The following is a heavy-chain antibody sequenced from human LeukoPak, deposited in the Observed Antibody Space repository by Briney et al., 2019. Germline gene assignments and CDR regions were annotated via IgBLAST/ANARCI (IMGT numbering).Heavy chain of an antibody. CDR1: GGSFSGYY. CDR2: INHSGST. Sequence: SETLSLTCAVYGGSFSGYYWSWIRQPPGKGLEWIGEINHSGSTNYNPSLKSRVTISVDTSKNQFSLKLSSVTAADTAVYYCARHWWYYDTSATGWFDPWGQGTLVTVSS. V-gene: IGHV4-34*01. CDR3: ARHWWYYDTSATGWFDP. D-gene: IGHD3-22*01. J-gene: IGHJ5*02.